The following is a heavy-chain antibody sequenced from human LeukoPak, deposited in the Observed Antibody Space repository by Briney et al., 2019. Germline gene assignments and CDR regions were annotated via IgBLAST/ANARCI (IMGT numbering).Heavy chain of an antibody. J-gene: IGHJ6*04. D-gene: IGHD3-10*01. CDR1: GYTFTSYA. CDR3: ASPRPNYYGSGSYSTYYYGMDV. Sequence: ASVKVSCKASGYTFTSYAMHWVRQAPGQRLEWMGWINAGNGNTKYSQKFQGRATITRDTSASTAYMELSSLRSEDTAVYYCASPRPNYYGSGSYSTYYYGMDVWGKGTTVTVSS. V-gene: IGHV1-3*01. CDR2: INAGNGNT.